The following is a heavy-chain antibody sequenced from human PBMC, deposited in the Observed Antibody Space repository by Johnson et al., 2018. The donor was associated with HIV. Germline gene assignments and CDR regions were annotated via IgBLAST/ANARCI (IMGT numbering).Heavy chain of an antibody. J-gene: IGHJ3*02. CDR2: ISSSGGTI. Sequence: QVQLVESGGGLVKPGGSMRLSCAASGFILSDYYISWVRQAPEKGLEWISYISSSGGTIFYADSVKGRFTISRDIAKNTLYLQMNSLRAEDTAVYYCARDGRGLDAFDIWGQGTVVTVSS. D-gene: IGHD3/OR15-3a*01. CDR1: GFILSDYY. CDR3: ARDGRGLDAFDI. V-gene: IGHV3-11*04.